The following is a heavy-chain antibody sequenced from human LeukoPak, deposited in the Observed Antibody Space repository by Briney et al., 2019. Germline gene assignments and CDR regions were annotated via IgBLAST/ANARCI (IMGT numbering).Heavy chain of an antibody. V-gene: IGHV3-23*01. CDR1: GFTFSSYA. CDR3: AKEVVAATRVFDY. J-gene: IGHJ4*02. Sequence: PGGSLRLSCAASGFTFSSYAVSWVRQAPGKGLEWVSAISGSAGTTYYADSVKGRFTISRDNSKNTLYPQMNSLRAEDTGVYYCAKEVVAATRVFDYWGQGNLVTVSS. CDR2: ISGSAGTT. D-gene: IGHD2-15*01.